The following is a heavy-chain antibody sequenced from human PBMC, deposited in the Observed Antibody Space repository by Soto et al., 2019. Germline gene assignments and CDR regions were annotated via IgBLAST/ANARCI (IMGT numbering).Heavy chain of an antibody. CDR1: GFTFSSYA. CDR3: AREGLNRVPAATYGMDV. Sequence: GGSLRLSCAASGFTFSSYAMHWVRQAPGKGLEWVAVISYDGSNKYYADSVKGRFTIPRDNSKNTLYLQMNSLRAEDTAVYYRAREGLNRVPAATYGMDVWGQGTTVTVSS. J-gene: IGHJ6*02. CDR2: ISYDGSNK. D-gene: IGHD2-2*01. V-gene: IGHV3-30-3*01.